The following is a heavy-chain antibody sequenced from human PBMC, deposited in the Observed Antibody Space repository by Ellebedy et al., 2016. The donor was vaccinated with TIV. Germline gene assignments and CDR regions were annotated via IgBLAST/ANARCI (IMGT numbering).Heavy chain of an antibody. Sequence: PGGSLRLSCVTSGFTFSIYWMSWVRQAPGKGREWVANTDHDGRVKFYVDSVEGRFTLSRDNAKNSQYLQMNSLRAEDTALYYCARDNWGPAGPWGQGTLVTVSS. J-gene: IGHJ5*02. CDR3: ARDNWGPAGP. D-gene: IGHD7-27*01. CDR1: GFTFSIYW. V-gene: IGHV3-7*03. CDR2: TDHDGRVK.